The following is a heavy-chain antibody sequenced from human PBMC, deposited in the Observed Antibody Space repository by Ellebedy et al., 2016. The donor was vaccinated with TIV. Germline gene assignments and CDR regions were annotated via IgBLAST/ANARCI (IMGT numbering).Heavy chain of an antibody. CDR2: IYYSGST. V-gene: IGHV4-61*01. CDR3: ARGVGATGGRWFDP. D-gene: IGHD1-26*01. J-gene: IGHJ5*02. CDR1: GGSVSSGSYY. Sequence: MPGGSLRLSCTVSGGSVSSGSYYWSWIRQPPGKGLEWIGYIYYSGSTNYNPSLKSRVTISVDTSKNQFSLKLSSVTAADTAVYYCARGVGATGGRWFDPWGQGTLVTVSS.